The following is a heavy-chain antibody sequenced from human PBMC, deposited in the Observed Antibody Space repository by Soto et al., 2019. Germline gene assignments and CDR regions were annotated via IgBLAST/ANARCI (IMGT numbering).Heavy chain of an antibody. CDR2: IYWDDDK. D-gene: IGHD6-19*01. V-gene: IGHV2-5*02. Sequence: QITLKESGPTLVKPTQTLTLTCTFSGFSLSTSGEGVGWIRQPPGKALEWLALIYWDDDKRYSPSLKSRLTITKDTSKNQVVLAMTNMDPVDTATYYCAHRRGGGWREKYYFDYWGQGTPVTVSS. J-gene: IGHJ4*02. CDR3: AHRRGGGWREKYYFDY. CDR1: GFSLSTSGEG.